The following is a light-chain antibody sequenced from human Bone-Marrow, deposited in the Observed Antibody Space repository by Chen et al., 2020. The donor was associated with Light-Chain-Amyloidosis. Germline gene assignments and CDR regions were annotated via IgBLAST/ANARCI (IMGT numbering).Light chain of an antibody. CDR2: DAS. Sequence: DIQMTPSPSTLSASVGDRVTITCRASQSISSWLAWYQQKPGKAPKLLIYDASSLESGVPSRFSGSGSGTEFTLTISSLQPDDCATYYCQQYNSYSRTFGQGTKLEIK. V-gene: IGKV1-5*01. CDR1: QSISSW. CDR3: QQYNSYSRT. J-gene: IGKJ2*01.